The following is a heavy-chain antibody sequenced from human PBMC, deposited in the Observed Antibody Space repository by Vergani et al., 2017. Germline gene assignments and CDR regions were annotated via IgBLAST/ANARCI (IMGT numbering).Heavy chain of an antibody. CDR2: MNPNSGNT. CDR1: GYTFTSYG. D-gene: IGHD2-2*01. V-gene: IGHV1-8*02. CDR3: ARGSGTSSYYYYYMDV. J-gene: IGHJ6*03. Sequence: QVQLVQSGAEVKKPGASVKVSCKASGYTFTSYGISWVRQAPGQGLEWMGWMNPNSGNTGYAQKFQGRVTMTRNTSISTAYMELSSLRSEDTAVYYCARGSGTSSYYYYYMDVWGKGTTVTVSS.